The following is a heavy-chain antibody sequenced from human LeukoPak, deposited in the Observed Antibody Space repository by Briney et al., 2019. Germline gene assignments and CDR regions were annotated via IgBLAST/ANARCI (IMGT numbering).Heavy chain of an antibody. V-gene: IGHV3-15*01. J-gene: IGHJ4*02. CDR2: IKSKTHGGTM. Sequence: PGGSLRLSCTASGLTFTNAWITWVRQAPGNGLEGVGRIKSKTHGGTMDYATPVKGRFTISRDDSKNTLYLQMNSLTSEDTAVYYCTSSITPGIDYWGQGTLVTVSS. CDR3: TSSITPGIDY. D-gene: IGHD1-14*01. CDR1: GLTFTNAW.